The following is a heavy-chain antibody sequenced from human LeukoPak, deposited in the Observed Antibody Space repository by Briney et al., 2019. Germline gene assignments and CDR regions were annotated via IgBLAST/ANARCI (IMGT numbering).Heavy chain of an antibody. Sequence: GASVKVSCKASGGTFSSYAISWVRQAPGQGLEWMGGIIPIFGTANYAQKFQGRVTITADESTSTAYMELSSLRSEDTAVYYCARAISLDYYYYGMDVWGQGTTVTVSS. CDR3: ARAISLDYYYYGMDV. V-gene: IGHV1-69*13. CDR1: GGTFSSYA. CDR2: IIPIFGTA. J-gene: IGHJ6*02.